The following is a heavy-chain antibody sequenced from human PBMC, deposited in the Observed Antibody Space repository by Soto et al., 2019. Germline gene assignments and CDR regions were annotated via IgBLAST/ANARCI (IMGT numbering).Heavy chain of an antibody. Sequence: SVKVSCKASGGTFSSYAISWVRQAPGQGLERMGGIIPIFGTANYAQKFQGRVTITADESTSTAYMELSSLRSEDTAVYYCARDDTHYGSGSYYNVTHYYYYGRDVWG. CDR3: ARDDTHYGSGSYYNVTHYYYYGRDV. D-gene: IGHD3-10*01. J-gene: IGHJ6*02. CDR1: GGTFSSYA. CDR2: IIPIFGTA. V-gene: IGHV1-69*13.